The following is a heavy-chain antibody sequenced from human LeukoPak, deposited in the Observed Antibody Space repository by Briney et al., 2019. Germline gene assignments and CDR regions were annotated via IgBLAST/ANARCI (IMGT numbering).Heavy chain of an antibody. Sequence: SVTVSCKSSGGTFSSFAISWVRQAPGQGLEWMGRVIPIAGLTNYAQKFQTRLTITADTSTHTVYMELSRLISEDTAVYCCARDDLPWGQGTLVSVSS. CDR2: VIPIAGLT. V-gene: IGHV1-69*04. CDR3: ARDDLP. D-gene: IGHD2-21*02. CDR1: GGTFSSFA. J-gene: IGHJ4*02.